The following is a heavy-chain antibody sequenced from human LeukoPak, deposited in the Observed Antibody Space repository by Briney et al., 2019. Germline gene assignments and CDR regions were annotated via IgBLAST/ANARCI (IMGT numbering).Heavy chain of an antibody. CDR1: GFTFSRYW. V-gene: IGHV3-7*01. CDR2: IKQDGSEI. CDR3: ARDVIQPWLLFDY. J-gene: IGHJ4*02. Sequence: GGSLRLSCAASGFTFSRYWMSWVRQAPGKGLEWVACIKQDGSEIYYVDSVKGRFTISRDNAKNSLYLQMNSLRAEDTAVYYCARDVIQPWLLFDYWGQGTLVTVSS. D-gene: IGHD5-18*01.